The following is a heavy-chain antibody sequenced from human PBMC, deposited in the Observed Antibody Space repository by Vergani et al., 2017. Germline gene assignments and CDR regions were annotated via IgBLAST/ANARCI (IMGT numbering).Heavy chain of an antibody. CDR1: GFTFSSYW. CDR2: INTDGSWT. D-gene: IGHD3-10*01. J-gene: IGHJ5*02. Sequence: EVQLVESGGGLVQPGGSLRLSCAASGFTFSSYWMHWVRHTPEKGLVWVSRINTDGSWTTYADSVKGRFTISRDNAKNTLYLQMNSLRVEETAVYYCAKNPEEGVRGVPWGQGTLVTVSS. CDR3: AKNPEEGVRGVP. V-gene: IGHV3-74*01.